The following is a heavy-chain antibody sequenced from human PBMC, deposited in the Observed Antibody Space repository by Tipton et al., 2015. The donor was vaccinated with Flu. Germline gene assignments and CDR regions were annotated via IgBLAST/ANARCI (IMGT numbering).Heavy chain of an antibody. V-gene: IGHV3-7*01. D-gene: IGHD3-22*01. CDR3: ARGDVYYDSSGYYDLEY. J-gene: IGHJ4*02. CDR2: IKQDGSEK. Sequence: SLRLSCAASGFTFSSYWMSWVRQAPGKGLEWVANIKQDGSEKYYVDSVKGRFTISRDNAKNSLYLQMNSLRAEDTAVYYCARGDVYYDSSGYYDLEYWGQGTLVTVSS. CDR1: GFTFSSYW.